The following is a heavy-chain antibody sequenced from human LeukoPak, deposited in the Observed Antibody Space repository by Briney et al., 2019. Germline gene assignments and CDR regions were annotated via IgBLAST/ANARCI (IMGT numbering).Heavy chain of an antibody. CDR1: GGSISSHY. CDR2: IYYSGST. D-gene: IGHD3-22*01. Sequence: SETLSLTCTVSGGSISSHYWSWIRQPPGKGLEWIRYIYYSGSTNYNPSLKSRVTISVDTSKNQFSLKLSSVTAADTAVYYCARGNYYDSSGPLDYWGQGTLVTVSS. J-gene: IGHJ4*02. CDR3: ARGNYYDSSGPLDY. V-gene: IGHV4-59*11.